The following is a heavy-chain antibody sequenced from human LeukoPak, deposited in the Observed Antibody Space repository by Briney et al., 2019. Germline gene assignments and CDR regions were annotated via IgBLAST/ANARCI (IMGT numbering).Heavy chain of an antibody. CDR2: ISWNSGSI. CDR1: GFTFDDYA. Sequence: GRSLRLSCAASGFTFDDYAMHWVRQAPGKGLEWVSGISWNSGSIGYADSVKGRFTISRDNAKNSLYLQMNSLRAEDTALYYCAKDMRGYSYAPDYWGQGTLVTVSS. V-gene: IGHV3-9*01. D-gene: IGHD5-18*01. CDR3: AKDMRGYSYAPDY. J-gene: IGHJ4*02.